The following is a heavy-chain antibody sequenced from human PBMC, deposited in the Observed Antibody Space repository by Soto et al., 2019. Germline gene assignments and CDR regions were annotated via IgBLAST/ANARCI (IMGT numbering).Heavy chain of an antibody. CDR1: GYTFTNYY. CDR3: ARDSYSYGSGSYYNSRADYYYGMDV. Sequence: GASVKVSCKASGYTFTNYYMHWVRQAPGQGLEWMGMINPRGGRTTYPQKFQGRVTMTTDTSTSTVYMELSSLRSEDTAVYYCARDSYSYGSGSYYNSRADYYYGMDVWGQGTTVTVSS. CDR2: INPRGGRT. D-gene: IGHD3-10*01. J-gene: IGHJ6*02. V-gene: IGHV1-46*03.